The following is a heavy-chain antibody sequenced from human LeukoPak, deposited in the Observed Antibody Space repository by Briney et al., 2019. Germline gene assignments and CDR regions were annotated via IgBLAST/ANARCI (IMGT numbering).Heavy chain of an antibody. D-gene: IGHD3-16*01. Sequence: GGSLRLSCEASGFTFHNHGMSWVRQAPGKGLEWVANIKQDGGETFYVDSVKGRFTISRDNAKNSLFLQMDSLRVDDTAVYYCARGRPTGGVAVGDDGVDHWGQETLVTVSS. V-gene: IGHV3-7*01. CDR1: GFTFHNHG. CDR2: IKQDGGET. J-gene: IGHJ4*02. CDR3: ARGRPTGGVAVGDDGVDH.